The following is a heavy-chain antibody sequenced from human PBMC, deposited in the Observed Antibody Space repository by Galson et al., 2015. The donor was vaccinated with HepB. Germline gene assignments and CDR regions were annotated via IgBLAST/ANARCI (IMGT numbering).Heavy chain of an antibody. CDR2: IDPSDSYT. J-gene: IGHJ4*02. D-gene: IGHD3-10*01. CDR3: ASRQYYFGSGTWYNASDY. V-gene: IGHV5-10-1*01. Sequence: QSGAEVKKPGESLRISCQGSGYSFTAFWITWVRQIPGKGLEWMGRIDPSDSYTDYSPSFQGHVTISADKSVTTAYLQFSSLKASDTAIYYCASRQYYFGSGTWYNASDYWGQGTLVTVSS. CDR1: GYSFTAFW.